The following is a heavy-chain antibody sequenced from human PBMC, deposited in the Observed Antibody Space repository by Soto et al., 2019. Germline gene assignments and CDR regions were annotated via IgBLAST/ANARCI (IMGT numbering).Heavy chain of an antibody. Sequence: EVQLLESGGGLVQPGGPLRLSCAASGFSFSTYPMTWVRQAPGKGLEWVSLISGSGTNTYYAESVKGRFTISRDNSQNTLYLQMNTLRAEDTAVYYCAKEKPTTTCFDSWGQGTLVTVSS. CDR2: ISGSGTNT. CDR3: AKEKPTTTCFDS. V-gene: IGHV3-23*01. CDR1: GFSFSTYP. J-gene: IGHJ4*02. D-gene: IGHD1-1*01.